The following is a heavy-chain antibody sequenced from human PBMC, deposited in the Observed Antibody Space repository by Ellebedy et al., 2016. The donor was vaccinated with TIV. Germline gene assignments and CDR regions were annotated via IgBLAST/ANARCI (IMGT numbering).Heavy chain of an antibody. CDR3: ARAPSYCSSTSCSPEGFDY. D-gene: IGHD2-2*01. J-gene: IGHJ4*02. Sequence: SVKVSXXASGGTFSSYAISWVRQAPGQGLEWMGGIIPIFGTANYAQKFQGRVTITADESTSTAYMELSSLRSEDTAVYYCARAPSYCSSTSCSPEGFDYWGQGTLVTVSS. CDR2: IIPIFGTA. CDR1: GGTFSSYA. V-gene: IGHV1-69*13.